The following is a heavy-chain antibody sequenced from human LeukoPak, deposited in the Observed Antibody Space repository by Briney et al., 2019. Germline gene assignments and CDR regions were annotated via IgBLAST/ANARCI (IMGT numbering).Heavy chain of an antibody. CDR2: IRDSGET. V-gene: IGHV3-66*03. D-gene: IGHD4-17*01. J-gene: IGHJ5*02. Sequence: GGSLRLSCAGSGFSVSNYYMSWVRQAPGKGLEWVSLIRDSGETFYADSVKGRFTISRDNSKNTMYLQMSRLRVEDTAVYFCARDRAVTQDWVEFDPWGQGTLVTVSS. CDR3: ARDRAVTQDWVEFDP. CDR1: GFSVSNYY.